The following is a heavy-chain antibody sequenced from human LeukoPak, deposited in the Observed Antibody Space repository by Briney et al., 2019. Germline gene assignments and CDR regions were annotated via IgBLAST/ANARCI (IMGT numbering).Heavy chain of an antibody. J-gene: IGHJ4*02. Sequence: SETLSLTCAVCGGSFSGYYWSWIRQPPGKGLEWIGYIYYSGSTNYNPSLKSRVTISVDTSKNQFSLKLNSVTAADTAVYYCARVSGYDWESFYDYWGQGTLVTVSS. D-gene: IGHD5-12*01. V-gene: IGHV4-59*01. CDR3: ARVSGYDWESFYDY. CDR1: GGSFSGYY. CDR2: IYYSGST.